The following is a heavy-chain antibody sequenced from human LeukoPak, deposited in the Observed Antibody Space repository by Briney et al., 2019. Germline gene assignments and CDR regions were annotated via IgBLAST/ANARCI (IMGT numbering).Heavy chain of an antibody. V-gene: IGHV4-59*01. CDR1: GGAITGYY. D-gene: IGHD3-22*01. CDR2: IYYSGST. Sequence: SETLSLTCTVSGGAITGYYWSWIRQPPGKGLEWIGYIYYSGSTNYNPSLKSRVTISVDTSKNQFSLKLSSVTAADTAVYYCARDPTYYYDSSGYSVASRGMDVWGQGTTVTVSS. CDR3: ARDPTYYYDSSGYSVASRGMDV. J-gene: IGHJ6*02.